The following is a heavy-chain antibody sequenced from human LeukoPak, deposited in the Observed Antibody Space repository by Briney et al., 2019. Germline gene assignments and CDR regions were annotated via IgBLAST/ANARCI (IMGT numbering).Heavy chain of an antibody. J-gene: IGHJ5*02. CDR3: ARRGLDNWNGWNWFDP. V-gene: IGHV4-39*01. D-gene: IGHD1-20*01. CDR1: GGSISSSSYY. CDR2: IYYSGST. Sequence: PSETLSLTCTVSGGSISSSSYYWGWIRQPPGKGLEWIGSIYYSGSTYYNPSLKSRVTISVDTSKNQFSLKLSSVTAADTAVYYCARRGLDNWNGWNWFDPWGQGTLVTVSS.